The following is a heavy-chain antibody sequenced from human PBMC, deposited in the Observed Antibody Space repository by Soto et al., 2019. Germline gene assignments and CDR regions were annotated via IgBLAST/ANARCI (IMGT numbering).Heavy chain of an antibody. Sequence: SVKVSCKASGGTFSSYAISWVRQAPGQGLEWMGGIIPIFGTANYAQKFQGRVTITADESTSTAYMGLSSLRSEDTAVYYCARASVLDYYDSSGYYIDYWGQGTLVTVSS. CDR3: ARASVLDYYDSSGYYIDY. D-gene: IGHD3-22*01. J-gene: IGHJ4*02. V-gene: IGHV1-69*13. CDR2: IIPIFGTA. CDR1: GGTFSSYA.